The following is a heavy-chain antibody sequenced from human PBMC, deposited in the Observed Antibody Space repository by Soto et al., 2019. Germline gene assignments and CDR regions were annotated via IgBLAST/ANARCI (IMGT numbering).Heavy chain of an antibody. J-gene: IGHJ5*02. D-gene: IGHD6-19*01. CDR1: GGSFSGYY. Sequence: SETLSLTCAVYGGSFSGYYWSWIRQPPGKGLEWIGEINHSGSTNYNPSLKSRVTISVDTSKNQFSRKLSSVTAADTAVYYWARGVIAVAGNWFDPWGQGTLVTVSS. CDR2: INHSGST. CDR3: ARGVIAVAGNWFDP. V-gene: IGHV4-34*01.